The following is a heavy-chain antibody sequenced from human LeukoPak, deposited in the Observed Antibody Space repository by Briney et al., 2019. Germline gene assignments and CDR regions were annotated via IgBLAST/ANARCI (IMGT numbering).Heavy chain of an antibody. Sequence: PGGSLRLSCAASGFTFSSYSMNWVRQAPGKGLEWVSSISSSSSYIYYADSVKGRFTISRDNAKNSLYLQMNSLRAEDTAVYYCARESFYSYGYDMDVWGQGTTVTVSS. CDR3: ARESFYSYGYDMDV. J-gene: IGHJ6*02. D-gene: IGHD5-18*01. V-gene: IGHV3-21*01. CDR1: GFTFSSYS. CDR2: ISSSSSYI.